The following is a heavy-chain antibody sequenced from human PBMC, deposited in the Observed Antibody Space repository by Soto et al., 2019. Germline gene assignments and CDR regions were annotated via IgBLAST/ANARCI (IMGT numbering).Heavy chain of an antibody. CDR3: ARRHLAVAVSPWFDP. CDR1: GLSITDSEMG. Sequence: QVTLKESGPVLVKPTETLTLRCTVSGLSITDSEMGVSWIRQPPGQPLEWLAHIDSSGEKSSRTFLKSRLAISKDTSKSQIVLTMTNMDPADTATYYCARRHLAVAVSPWFDPWGQGSPVTVSS. CDR2: IDSSGEK. V-gene: IGHV2-26*01. D-gene: IGHD6-19*01. J-gene: IGHJ5*02.